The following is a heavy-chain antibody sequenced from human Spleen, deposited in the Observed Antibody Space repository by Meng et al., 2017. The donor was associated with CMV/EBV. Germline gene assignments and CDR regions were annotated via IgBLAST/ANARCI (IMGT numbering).Heavy chain of an antibody. CDR1: GYAFINYD. J-gene: IGHJ6*02. D-gene: IGHD2-2*01. CDR2: MSPNSGTT. Sequence: ASVKVSCKTSGYAFINYDILWVRQASGQGLEWLGRMSPNSGTTDYAQKFQGRVTITRNISISTVYMELSSLKSEDTAVYYCARGPNNIVVVPAATYYYYGMDVWGQGTTVTVSS. V-gene: IGHV1-8*01. CDR3: ARGPNNIVVVPAATYYYYGMDV.